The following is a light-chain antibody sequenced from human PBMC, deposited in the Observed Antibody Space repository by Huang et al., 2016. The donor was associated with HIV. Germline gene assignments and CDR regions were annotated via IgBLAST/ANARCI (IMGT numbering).Light chain of an antibody. J-gene: IGKJ4*01. Sequence: IVLTQSPGTLSLSPGERATLSCWASQSVNSYYLAWYQQRPGQAPRLLIYGASSRATGIPHRFSGSGSGTDFTLTISRLEPEDSAVYYCQQYGNSSFTFGGGTKVEIK. CDR2: GAS. V-gene: IGKV3-20*01. CDR3: QQYGNSSFT. CDR1: QSVNSYY.